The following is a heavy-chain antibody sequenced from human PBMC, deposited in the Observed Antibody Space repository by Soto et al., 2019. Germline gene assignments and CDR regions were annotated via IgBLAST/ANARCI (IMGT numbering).Heavy chain of an antibody. CDR1: GGSISSGGYY. V-gene: IGHV4-31*03. CDR3: ASSVEMATIT. D-gene: IGHD5-12*01. CDR2: LYYSGST. J-gene: IGHJ4*02. Sequence: QVQLQESGPGLVKPSQTLSLTCTVSGGSISSGGYYWSWIRQHPGKGLEWIGYLYYSGSTYYNPALQSRVTLSASKSKNHCSLKLSSVTAADTAVYDCASSVEMATITWGQGTLVTVSS.